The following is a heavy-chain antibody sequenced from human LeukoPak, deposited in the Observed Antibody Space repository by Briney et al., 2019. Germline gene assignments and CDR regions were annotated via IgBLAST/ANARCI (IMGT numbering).Heavy chain of an antibody. CDR3: ARDWDSGYQMYYFDY. CDR1: GYSFIDYY. CDR2: INPNSGGT. J-gene: IGHJ4*02. D-gene: IGHD5-12*01. V-gene: IGHV1-2*02. Sequence: GASVKVSCKTSGYSFIDYYIHWVRQAPGQGLEWMGWINPNSGGTNYAQKFQGRVTMTRDTSISTAYMELSRLRSDDTAVYYCARDWDSGYQMYYFDYWGQGTLVTVSS.